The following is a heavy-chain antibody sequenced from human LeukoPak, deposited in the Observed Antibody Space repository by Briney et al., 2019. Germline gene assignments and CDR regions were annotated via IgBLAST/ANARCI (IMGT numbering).Heavy chain of an antibody. CDR3: ARGGGERGYYFDY. J-gene: IGHJ4*02. CDR1: GGSFSGYY. Sequence: PSETLSLTCAVYGGSFSGYYWSWIRQPPGKGLEWIGEINHSGSTDYNPSLKSRVTISADTSKSQFSLKLSSVTAADTAVYYCARGGGERGYYFDYWGQGTLVTVSS. D-gene: IGHD3-16*01. CDR2: INHSGST. V-gene: IGHV4-34*01.